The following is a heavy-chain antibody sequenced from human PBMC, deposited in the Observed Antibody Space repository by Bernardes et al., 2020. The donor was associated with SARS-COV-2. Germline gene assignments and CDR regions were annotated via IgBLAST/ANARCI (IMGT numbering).Heavy chain of an antibody. Sequence: GGSLRLSCAASGFTFSSYGMHWVRQAPGKGLEWVAVISYDGSNKYYADSVKGRFTISRDNSKNTLYLQMNSLRAEDTAVYYCAKDAEDSSAPFHGPREYFQHWGQGTLVTVSS. CDR1: GFTFSSYG. CDR2: ISYDGSNK. CDR3: AKDAEDSSAPFHGPREYFQH. V-gene: IGHV3-30*18. J-gene: IGHJ1*01. D-gene: IGHD3-22*01.